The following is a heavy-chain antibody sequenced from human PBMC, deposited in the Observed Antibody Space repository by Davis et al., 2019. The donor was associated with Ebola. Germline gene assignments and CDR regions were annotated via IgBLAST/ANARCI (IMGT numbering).Heavy chain of an antibody. CDR2: IKQDGSEK. CDR3: ARRAWFDP. CDR1: VITFSSYA. J-gene: IGHJ5*02. Sequence: GESLKISCADSVITFSSYAMTWVRQAPGKGLEWVANIKQDGSEKYYVDSVKGRFTISRDNAKNSLYLQMNSLRAEDTAVYYCARRAWFDPWGQGTLVTVSS. V-gene: IGHV3-7*03.